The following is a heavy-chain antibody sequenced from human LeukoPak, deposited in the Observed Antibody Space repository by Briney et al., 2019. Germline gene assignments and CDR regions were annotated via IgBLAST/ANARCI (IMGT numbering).Heavy chain of an antibody. V-gene: IGHV3-48*04. D-gene: IGHD3-22*01. CDR1: GFTFSSYA. CDR2: ISSSGSTI. J-gene: IGHJ4*02. Sequence: GGSLRLSCAASGFTFSSYAMHWVRQAPGKGLEWVSYISSSGSTIYYADSVKGRFTISRDNAKNSLYLQMNSLRAEDTAVYYCAREGRYYDSSGYYIDYWGQGTLVTVSS. CDR3: AREGRYYDSSGYYIDY.